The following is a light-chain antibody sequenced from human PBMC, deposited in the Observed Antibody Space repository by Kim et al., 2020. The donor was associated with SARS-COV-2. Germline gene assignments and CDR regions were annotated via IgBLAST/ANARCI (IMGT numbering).Light chain of an antibody. Sequence: SYELTQPPSVSVSPGQTASITCSGDNLGDKYACWYQQKSGQSPVVVIYQDNKRTLGIPERFSGSNSGNTATLTINWTQAMDGADYYCQAWDSSNEVFDGGTQLTVL. V-gene: IGLV3-1*01. CDR1: NLGDKY. J-gene: IGLJ3*02. CDR2: QDN. CDR3: QAWDSSNEV.